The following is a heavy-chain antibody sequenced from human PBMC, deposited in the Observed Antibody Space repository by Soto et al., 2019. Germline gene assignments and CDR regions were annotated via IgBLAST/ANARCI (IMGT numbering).Heavy chain of an antibody. J-gene: IGHJ6*02. CDR2: VWFDGGNK. V-gene: IGHV3-33*01. CDR1: GFTFSDHA. CDR3: ARAPAGDYTLYHYYTMDV. Sequence: QVQLVASGGGVVQPGTSLRLSCEASGFTFSDHAMHWVRQAPGKGLEWVAVVWFDGGNKFYTDSVKGRFTISRDNSKNTLFLQMNSLRVVDKAVYYCARAPAGDYTLYHYYTMDVWGQGTPVTVSS. D-gene: IGHD4-17*01.